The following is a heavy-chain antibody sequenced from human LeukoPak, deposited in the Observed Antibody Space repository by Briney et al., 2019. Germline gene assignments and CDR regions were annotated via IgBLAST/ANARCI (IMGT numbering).Heavy chain of an antibody. CDR3: ARRLYGSGSYYNFWFDP. CDR1: RHIFNNFR. CDR2: IYPGDSDT. V-gene: IGHV5-51*01. J-gene: IGHJ5*02. D-gene: IGHD3-10*01. Sequence: GESLKISCKGDRHIFNNFRIAWVRQMPGKGLEWMGIIYPGDSDTRYSPSFQGQVTISVDKSISTAYLQWSSLKASDTAMYYCARRLYGSGSYYNFWFDPWGQGTLVTVSS.